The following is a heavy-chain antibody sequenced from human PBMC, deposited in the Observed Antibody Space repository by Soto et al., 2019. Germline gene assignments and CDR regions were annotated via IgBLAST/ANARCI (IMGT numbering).Heavy chain of an antibody. CDR3: ARVRGCSLYGYYYYGMDV. CDR1: GGSISSSSYY. V-gene: IGHV4-39*07. J-gene: IGHJ6*02. Sequence: TSGTLSLPCTVSGGSISSSSYYWGWIRQPPGKGVEWIGSISYSGSTYYNPSLKSRVTISVDTSKNQFSLKLSSVTAADTAVYYCARVRGCSLYGYYYYGMDVWGQGTTVTVSS. D-gene: IGHD6-13*01. CDR2: ISYSGST.